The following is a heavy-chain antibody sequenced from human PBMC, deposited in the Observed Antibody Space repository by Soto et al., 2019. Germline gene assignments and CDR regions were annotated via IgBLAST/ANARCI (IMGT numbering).Heavy chain of an antibody. V-gene: IGHV3-33*06. CDR3: LEEGGGTTYNCYGMNV. CDR1: GFTFSSYG. D-gene: IGHD1-26*01. CDR2: IWYDGSNK. Sequence: QVQLVESGGGVVQPGRSLRLSCAASGFTFSSYGMHWVRQAPGKGLEWVVVIWYDGSNKYYADSVKGRFTITRDNSKKAFNMEMTSWRAKDRAVCSFLEEGGGTTYNCYGMNVWAKGPRSPSP. J-gene: IGHJ6*02.